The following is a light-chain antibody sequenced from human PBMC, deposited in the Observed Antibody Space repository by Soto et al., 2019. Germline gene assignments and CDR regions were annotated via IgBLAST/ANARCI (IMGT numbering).Light chain of an antibody. CDR1: QSISSY. V-gene: IGKV1-39*01. Sequence: DIQMTQSPSSLSASVGYRITITCRASQSISSYLNWYQQRPGKAPNLLIYAASSLRSGVPSRFSGRGSGTEFTLTISSLTPEDIATYYSQQSYSTPYTFGQGTK. CDR3: QQSYSTPYT. CDR2: AAS. J-gene: IGKJ2*01.